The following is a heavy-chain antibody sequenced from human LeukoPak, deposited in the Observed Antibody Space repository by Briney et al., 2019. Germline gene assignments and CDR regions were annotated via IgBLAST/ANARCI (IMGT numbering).Heavy chain of an antibody. D-gene: IGHD1-14*01. J-gene: IGHJ6*03. CDR3: ARDGPALIGGGEPDYYYYMDV. CDR2: ISAYNGNT. CDR1: GYTFTSYG. V-gene: IGHV1-18*01. Sequence: ASVKVSCKASGYTFTSYGISWVRQAPGQGLEWMGWISAYNGNTNYAQKLQGRVTMTTDTSTSTAYMELRSLRSDDTAVYYCARDGPALIGGGEPDYYYYMDVWGKGTTVTVSS.